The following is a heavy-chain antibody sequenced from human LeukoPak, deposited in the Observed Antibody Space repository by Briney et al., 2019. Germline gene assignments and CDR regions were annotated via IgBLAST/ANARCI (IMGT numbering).Heavy chain of an antibody. CDR1: GFTFSTYA. J-gene: IGHJ4*02. CDR2: MSSGGTYL. CDR3: ARDRPTGASRLFVVQ. D-gene: IGHD3-3*01. V-gene: IGHV3-21*01. Sequence: PGGSLRLSCAASGFTFSTYAMTWVRQAPGEGLEWVSSMSSGGTYLYYADSVRGRFTISRDNAKNSLYLVMNSLRPEDTAIYYCARDRPTGASRLFVVQWGQGTLVTVSS.